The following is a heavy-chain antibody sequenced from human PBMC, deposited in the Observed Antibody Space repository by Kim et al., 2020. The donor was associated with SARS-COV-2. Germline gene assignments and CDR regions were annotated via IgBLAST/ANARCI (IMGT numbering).Heavy chain of an antibody. J-gene: IGHJ3*02. CDR2: ISSSSSYI. CDR3: ARGGFGELLADAFDI. CDR1: GFTFSSYS. D-gene: IGHD3-10*01. Sequence: GGSLRLSCAASGFTFSSYSMNWVRQAPGKGLEWVSSISSSSSYIYYADSVKGRFTISRDNAKNSLYLQMNSLRAEDTAVYYCARGGFGELLADAFDIWGQGTMVTVSS. V-gene: IGHV3-21*01.